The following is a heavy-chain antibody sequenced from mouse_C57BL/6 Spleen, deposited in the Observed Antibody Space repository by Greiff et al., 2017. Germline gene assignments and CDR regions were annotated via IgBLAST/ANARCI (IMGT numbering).Heavy chain of an antibody. D-gene: IGHD1-1*01. CDR3: ARGYYGSSYGYFDV. V-gene: IGHV1-80*01. Sequence: VQLQQSGAELVKPGASVKISCKASGYAFSSYWMNWVKQRPGKGLEWIGQIYPGDGDTNYNGKFKGKATLTADKSSSTAYMQLSSQTSEDSAVYSCARGYYGSSYGYFDVWGTGTTVTVSS. CDR1: GYAFSSYW. CDR2: IYPGDGDT. J-gene: IGHJ1*03.